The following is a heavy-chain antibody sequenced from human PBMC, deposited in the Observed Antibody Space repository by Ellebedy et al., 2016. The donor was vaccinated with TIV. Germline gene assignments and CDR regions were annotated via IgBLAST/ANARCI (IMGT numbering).Heavy chain of an antibody. D-gene: IGHD2-15*01. V-gene: IGHV2-26*01. Sequence: SGPTLVXPTETLTLTCTVPGFSLSNPRMGVSWIRQPPGKALEWLAHIFSNAEKSYSTSLKSRLTISKDTSKSQVVLSMTNMDPVDTATYYCARTHDSGYCSGGSCSENYFDYWGQGTLVTVSS. J-gene: IGHJ4*02. CDR1: GFSLSNPRMG. CDR2: IFSNAEK. CDR3: ARTHDSGYCSGGSCSENYFDY.